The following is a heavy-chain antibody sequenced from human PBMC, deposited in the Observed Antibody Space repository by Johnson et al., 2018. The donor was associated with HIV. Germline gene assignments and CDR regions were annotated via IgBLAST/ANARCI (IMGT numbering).Heavy chain of an antibody. CDR3: ARDGDGYNYDAFDI. CDR1: GFTFSSYW. CDR2: INSDGSST. V-gene: IGHV3-74*01. Sequence: VQLVESGGGLVQPGGSLRLSCAASGFTFSSYWMHWFRQAPGKGLAWVSRINSDGSSTSCADSVKGRFTISRDNAKNTLYLQMNSLRAEDTAVYYCARDGDGYNYDAFDIWGQGTMVTVSS. D-gene: IGHD5-24*01. J-gene: IGHJ3*02.